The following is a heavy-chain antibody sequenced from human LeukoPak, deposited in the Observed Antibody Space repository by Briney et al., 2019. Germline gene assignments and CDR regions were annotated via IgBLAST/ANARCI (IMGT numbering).Heavy chain of an antibody. CDR1: GYTFTSYY. CDR3: ARGLLLGYCSGGSCYNPKPAKYFQH. V-gene: IGHV1-46*01. J-gene: IGHJ1*01. D-gene: IGHD2-15*01. Sequence: ASVKVSCKASGYTFTSYYMHWVRQAPGQGLEWMGIINPSGGSTSYAQKFQGRVTMTRDTSTSTVYMELSSLRSEDTAVYYCARGLLLGYCSGGSCYNPKPAKYFQHWGQGTLVTVSS. CDR2: INPSGGST.